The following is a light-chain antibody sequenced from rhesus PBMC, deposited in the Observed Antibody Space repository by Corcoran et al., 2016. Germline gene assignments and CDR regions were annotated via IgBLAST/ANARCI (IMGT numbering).Light chain of an antibody. CDR3: QQHKGYPRT. V-gene: IGKV1-25*01. CDR1: QGIISY. Sequence: DIQMTQSPSSLSASVGDTVTITCRASQGIISYLAWYQQKPGKPPKLLIFMASTLQSGVPSSLSGSGSGTDFTLTISNLQPEDFATYYCQQHKGYPRTFGGGTKVEFK. CDR2: MAS. J-gene: IGKJ4*01.